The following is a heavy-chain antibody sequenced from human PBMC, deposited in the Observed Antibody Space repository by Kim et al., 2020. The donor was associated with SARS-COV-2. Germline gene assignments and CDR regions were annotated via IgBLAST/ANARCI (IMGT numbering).Heavy chain of an antibody. CDR3: ARERTGTGGELDP. V-gene: IGHV1-18*01. Sequence: SAQKPQGRVTMTTDTSTNTAYMELRSLRSDDTAIYYCARERTGTGGELDPWGQGTLVTVSS. J-gene: IGHJ5*02. D-gene: IGHD1-1*01.